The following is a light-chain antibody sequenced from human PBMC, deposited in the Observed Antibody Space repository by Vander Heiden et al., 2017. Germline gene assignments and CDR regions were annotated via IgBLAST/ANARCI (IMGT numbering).Light chain of an antibody. CDR1: QDINNY. J-gene: IGKJ3*01. CDR3: QKDDSAPYS. CDR2: AAF. Sequence: IHLSQSPSSLSASDGDRVTISCRASQDINNYVAWYQHKPGKVPKVLIYAAFTLHSDVPSRFSGSGSGTDFTLTISSLQPEDVATYYCQKDDSAPYSFGHGTKVEI. V-gene: IGKV1-27*01.